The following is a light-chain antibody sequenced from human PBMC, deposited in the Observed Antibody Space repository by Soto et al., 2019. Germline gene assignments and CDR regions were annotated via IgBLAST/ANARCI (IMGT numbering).Light chain of an antibody. V-gene: IGKV4-1*01. J-gene: IGKJ1*01. Sequence: DIVMTQSPDSLAVSLGERATINCKSSQSVLFSPNNKNYLAWYQQKPGQPPKLLIYWASTRESGVPDRFSGSGSGTDLTLTSSSLQAEDVAFYYCQQYHSAPQPFGQGTKVEIK. CDR3: QQYHSAPQP. CDR1: QSVLFSPNNKNY. CDR2: WAS.